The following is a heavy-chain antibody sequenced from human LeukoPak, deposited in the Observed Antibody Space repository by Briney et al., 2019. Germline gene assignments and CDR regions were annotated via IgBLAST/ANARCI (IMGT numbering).Heavy chain of an antibody. CDR1: GFTFSSYA. V-gene: IGHV3-23*01. D-gene: IGHD5-12*01. CDR3: AKDPLALWLTNPDHAYFQH. CDR2: ISGSGGST. Sequence: GGSLRLSCAASGFTFSSYAMSWVRQAPGKGLEWVSAISGSGGSTYYTDSVKGRFTISRDNSKNTLYLQMNSLRAEDTAVYYCAKDPLALWLTNPDHAYFQHWGQGTLVTVSS. J-gene: IGHJ1*01.